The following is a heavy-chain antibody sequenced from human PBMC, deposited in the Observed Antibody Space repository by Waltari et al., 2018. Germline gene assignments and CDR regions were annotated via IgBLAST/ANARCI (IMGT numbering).Heavy chain of an antibody. CDR3: ARGARRTTVTTGWWYFDL. V-gene: IGHV3-74*01. D-gene: IGHD4-17*01. CDR1: GFTYSLYW. Sequence: EVQLVESGGGLVQPGGSLRLSCAASGFTYSLYWMHWVRQVPGKGLVWVSRSNSDGRSTSYADSVKGRFTIYKDNAKNTVYLQMNSLRVDDTAIYYCARGARRTTVTTGWWYFDLWGRGTLVTVSS. J-gene: IGHJ2*01. CDR2: SNSDGRST.